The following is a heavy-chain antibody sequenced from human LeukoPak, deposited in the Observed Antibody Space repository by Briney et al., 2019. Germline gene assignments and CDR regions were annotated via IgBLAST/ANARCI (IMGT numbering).Heavy chain of an antibody. Sequence: GGSLRLSCAASGFTFSSYNMNWVRQAPGKGLEWVSYISSSSNTIYYADSVKGRFTISRDNAENSLYLQMNSLRAEDTAVYYCARTKLGAMDYWGQGTLVTVSS. CDR1: GFTFSSYN. V-gene: IGHV3-48*01. D-gene: IGHD1-26*01. CDR3: ARTKLGAMDY. J-gene: IGHJ4*02. CDR2: ISSSSNTI.